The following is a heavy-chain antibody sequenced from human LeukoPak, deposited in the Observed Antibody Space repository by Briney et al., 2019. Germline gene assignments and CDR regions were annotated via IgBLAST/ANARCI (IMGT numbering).Heavy chain of an antibody. V-gene: IGHV3-30*02. CDR3: AKAANYDILTGYYLDY. J-gene: IGHJ4*02. CDR2: IRYDGSNK. Sequence: GGSLRLSCAASGFTFSSYGIHWVRQAPGKGLEWVAFIRYDGSNKYHADSVKGRFTISRDNSKNTLYLQMNNLRAEDTAIYYCAKAANYDILTGYYLDYWGQGTLVTVSS. CDR1: GFTFSSYG. D-gene: IGHD3-9*01.